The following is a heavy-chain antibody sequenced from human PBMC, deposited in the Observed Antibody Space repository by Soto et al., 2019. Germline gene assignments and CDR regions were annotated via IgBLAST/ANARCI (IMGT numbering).Heavy chain of an antibody. Sequence: QVQLLQSGAEVKKPGSSVKVSCKASGGTFSSYCISWVRQAPGQGLEWMGRIIPMLDITNYAQKFQGRVTITADTSTRTAYMELSSLRSEDTAVYHCARFRVVRGADYYYYGMDAWGQGTTVTVSS. V-gene: IGHV1-69*02. D-gene: IGHD3-10*01. CDR3: ARFRVVRGADYYYYGMDA. CDR2: IIPMLDIT. J-gene: IGHJ6*02. CDR1: GGTFSSYC.